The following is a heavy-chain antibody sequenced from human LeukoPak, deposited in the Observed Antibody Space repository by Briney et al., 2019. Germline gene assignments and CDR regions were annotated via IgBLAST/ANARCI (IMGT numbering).Heavy chain of an antibody. V-gene: IGHV1-46*01. CDR3: ASLGSGSSPIIDFDY. CDR2: IDPSDGGT. CDR1: GYTFTTYY. Sequence: GASVKVSCKASGYTFTTYYMHWVRQAPGQGLEWMGIIDPSDGGTTYAQKFQGRVTMTRGTSTSTVYMELSSLRSDDTAVYYCASLGSGSSPIIDFDYWGQGTLVTVSS. J-gene: IGHJ4*02. D-gene: IGHD3-10*01.